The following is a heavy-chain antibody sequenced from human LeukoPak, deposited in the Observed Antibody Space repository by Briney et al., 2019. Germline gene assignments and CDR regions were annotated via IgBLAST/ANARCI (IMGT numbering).Heavy chain of an antibody. V-gene: IGHV4-4*07. CDR3: AREVEMARQFDY. Sequence: PSETLSLTCTVSGGSISSHYWSWTRQPAGKGLEWIGCISTTGSTNYNPSLKSRVTMSVDTSKNQFSLKLSSVTAADTAVYYCAREVEMARQFDYWGQGTLVTVSS. CDR2: ISTTGST. J-gene: IGHJ4*02. D-gene: IGHD5-24*01. CDR1: GGSISSHY.